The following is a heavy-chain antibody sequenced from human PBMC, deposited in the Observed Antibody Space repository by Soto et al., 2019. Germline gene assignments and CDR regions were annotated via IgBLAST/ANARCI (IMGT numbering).Heavy chain of an antibody. D-gene: IGHD5-12*01. Sequence: EVQLVESGAGLAQPGGSLRLSCAASGFTFSSHWIHWVRQAPGKGLVWVSRINGDGSSTSYADSVKGRFSISRDNAKNTLYLQMNSLRVEDTAVYYCERSRDGYNFFGYCWGQAALVTVSP. CDR3: ERSRDGYNFFGYC. CDR1: GFTFSSHW. V-gene: IGHV3-74*01. J-gene: IGHJ4*02. CDR2: INGDGSST.